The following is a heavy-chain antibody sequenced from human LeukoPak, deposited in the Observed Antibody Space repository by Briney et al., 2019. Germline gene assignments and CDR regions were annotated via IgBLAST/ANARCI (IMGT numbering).Heavy chain of an antibody. CDR2: IYYSGST. V-gene: IGHV4-59*01. J-gene: IGHJ6*02. Sequence: SETLSLTCTVSGGSISSYYWSWIRQPPGKGLEWIRYIYYSGSTNYNPSLKSRVTISVDTSKNQFSLKLSSVTAADTAVYYCARAGAYSSGWYSYYYGMDVWGQGTTVTVSS. D-gene: IGHD6-19*01. CDR3: ARAGAYSSGWYSYYYGMDV. CDR1: GGSISSYY.